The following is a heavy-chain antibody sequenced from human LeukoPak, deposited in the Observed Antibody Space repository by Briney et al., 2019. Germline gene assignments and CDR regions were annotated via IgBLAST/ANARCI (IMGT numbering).Heavy chain of an antibody. CDR1: GFTFTNNF. J-gene: IGHJ4*02. D-gene: IGHD1-26*01. Sequence: AGGSLRLSCAASGFTFTNNFMSWVRQVPGKGLEWVANIKQDGSETTYADSVKGRFTISRDNAKNSLYLQMNSLRVEDTAVYYCARDLGATIFDFDYWGQGTLVTVSS. V-gene: IGHV3-7*01. CDR2: IKQDGSET. CDR3: ARDLGATIFDFDY.